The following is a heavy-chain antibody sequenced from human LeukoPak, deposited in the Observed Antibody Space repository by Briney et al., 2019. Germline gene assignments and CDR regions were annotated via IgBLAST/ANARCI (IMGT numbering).Heavy chain of an antibody. Sequence: PGGSLRLSCAASGFTFSNYEMTWVRQAPGKGLEWVSSISSGSTYIYYTDSVKGRFTISRDDAKGSLYLQLNSLRAEDTAVYYCARWPVDSSWYYFDLWGQGTLVTVSS. D-gene: IGHD6-13*01. CDR2: ISSGSTYI. CDR1: GFTFSNYE. V-gene: IGHV3-21*01. J-gene: IGHJ4*02. CDR3: ARWPVDSSWYYFDL.